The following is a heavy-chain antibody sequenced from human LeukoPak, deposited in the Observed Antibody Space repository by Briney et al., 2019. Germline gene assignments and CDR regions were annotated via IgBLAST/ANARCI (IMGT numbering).Heavy chain of an antibody. CDR2: IYYSGST. Sequence: SETLSLTCTVSGGSISSSSYYWGWIRQPPGKGLEWIGSIYYSGSTYYNPSLKSRVTISVDTSKNQFSLKLSSVTAADTAVYYCATTGGLLRYFDWLLPVDYWGQGTLVTVSS. CDR1: GGSISSSSYY. CDR3: ATTGGLLRYFDWLLPVDY. V-gene: IGHV4-39*01. D-gene: IGHD3-9*01. J-gene: IGHJ4*02.